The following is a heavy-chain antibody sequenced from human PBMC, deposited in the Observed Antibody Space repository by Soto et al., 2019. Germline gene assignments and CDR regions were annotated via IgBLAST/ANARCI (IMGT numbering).Heavy chain of an antibody. J-gene: IGHJ3*02. CDR2: ISYDGSNK. D-gene: IGHD1-1*01. V-gene: IGHV3-30*03. CDR1: GFTLSSYG. CDR3: ATIPYSWNGADAFDI. Sequence: QVQLVESGGGVVQPGRSLRLSCAASGFTLSSYGMHWVRQAPGKGLEWVAVISYDGSNKDYADSVKGSFTISRDNSKKTLYLQMNSLRAENTAVSYRATIPYSWNGADAFDIWGQGTLVTVSS.